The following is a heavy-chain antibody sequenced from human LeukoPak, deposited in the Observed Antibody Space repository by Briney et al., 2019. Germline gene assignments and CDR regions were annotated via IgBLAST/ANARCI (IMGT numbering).Heavy chain of an antibody. CDR1: GGTFSSYA. CDR3: AVGYCSSTSCYPNYYYYGMDV. CDR2: IIPILGIA. Sequence: SVKVSCKASGGTFSSYAISWVRQAPGQGLEWMGRIIPILGIANYAQKFQGRVTITADKSTSTAYMELSSLRPEDTAVYYCAVGYCSSTSCYPNYYYYGMDVWGQGTTVTVSS. V-gene: IGHV1-69*04. D-gene: IGHD2-2*01. J-gene: IGHJ6*02.